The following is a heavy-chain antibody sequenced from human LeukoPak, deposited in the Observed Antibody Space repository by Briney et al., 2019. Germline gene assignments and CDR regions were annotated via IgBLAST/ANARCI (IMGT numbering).Heavy chain of an antibody. Sequence: GRSLRLSCAASGFTFSSSAMNWVRQAPGKGLEWVSGISGGGGNTYYADSVKGRFTISRDNSKNTLYLQMNSLRAEDTAVYYCAKGSYGDYAFDYWGQGTLVTVSS. D-gene: IGHD4-17*01. J-gene: IGHJ4*02. CDR3: AKGSYGDYAFDY. V-gene: IGHV3-23*01. CDR2: ISGGGGNT. CDR1: GFTFSSSA.